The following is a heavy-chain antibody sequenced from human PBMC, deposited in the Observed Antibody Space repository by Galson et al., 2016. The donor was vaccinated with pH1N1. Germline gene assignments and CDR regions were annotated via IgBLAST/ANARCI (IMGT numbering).Heavy chain of an antibody. Sequence: PALVNPTQTLTLTCTFSGFSLSTSGVGVGWIRQPPGKALEWLALIYWNDDKRYSPSLKSRLTITKDTSKNQVVLRMTNMDPVDTATYYCAHTLYGDYVSNVFESWGQGTVVTVSS. J-gene: IGHJ3*02. D-gene: IGHD4-17*01. CDR3: AHTLYGDYVSNVFES. CDR2: IYWNDDK. V-gene: IGHV2-5*01. CDR1: GFSLSTSGVG.